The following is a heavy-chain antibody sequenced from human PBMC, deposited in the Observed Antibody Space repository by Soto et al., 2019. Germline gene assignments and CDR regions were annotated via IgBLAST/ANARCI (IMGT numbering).Heavy chain of an antibody. CDR1: GGSITTIDYY. V-gene: IGHV4-30-4*08. D-gene: IGHD2-8*02. Sequence: TSETLSLTCTVSGGSITTIDYYWTWIRQLPGEGLEWIAYIHHAGPTYYNPSLQSRITISVDTSQNQFSLKLNSVTAADTAVYYCAQSTGWPGFDFWGQGTLVTVS. CDR2: IHHAGPT. CDR3: AQSTGWPGFDF. J-gene: IGHJ4*02.